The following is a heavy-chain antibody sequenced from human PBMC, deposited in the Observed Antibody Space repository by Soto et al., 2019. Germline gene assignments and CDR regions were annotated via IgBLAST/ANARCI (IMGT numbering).Heavy chain of an antibody. J-gene: IGHJ4*02. CDR2: ISHDGSNK. D-gene: IGHD2-2*01. Sequence: QVQLVESGGGVVQPGRSLRLSCAASGFNFINYGMHWVRQAPGKGLEWVAVISHDGSNKFYADSLKGRFTISRDNSKNTLFMQIIRLRPDDTAVYYCVKDGPYAMSFYLDDWGQGTLVTVAT. CDR1: GFNFINYG. CDR3: VKDGPYAMSFYLDD. V-gene: IGHV3-30*18.